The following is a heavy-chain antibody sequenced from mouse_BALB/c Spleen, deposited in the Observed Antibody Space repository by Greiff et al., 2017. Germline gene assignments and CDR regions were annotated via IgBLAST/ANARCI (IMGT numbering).Heavy chain of an antibody. V-gene: IGHV3-2*02. Sequence: VQLQESGPGLVKPSQSLSLTCTVTGYSITSDYAWNWIRQFPGNKLEWMGYISYSGSTSYNPSLKSRISITRDTSKNQFFLQLNSVTTEDTATYYCARSGYGSSFLYAMDYWGQGTSVTVSS. D-gene: IGHD1-1*01. CDR1: GYSITSDYA. J-gene: IGHJ4*01. CDR2: ISYSGST. CDR3: ARSGYGSSFLYAMDY.